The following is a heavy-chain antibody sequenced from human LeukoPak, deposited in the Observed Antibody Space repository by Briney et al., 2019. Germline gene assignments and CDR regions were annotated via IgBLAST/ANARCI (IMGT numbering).Heavy chain of an antibody. D-gene: IGHD1-26*01. Sequence: GGSLRLSCAASGFTFTDYRMTWVRQVPGKGLEWVANIQRGGSESYYVDSVKGRFTISRENAKNSLYLQMDSLRVEDTAVYHCARVGTWELQRVFDYWGQGTPVTVSS. CDR2: IQRGGSES. V-gene: IGHV3-7*01. CDR3: ARVGTWELQRVFDY. CDR1: GFTFTDYR. J-gene: IGHJ4*02.